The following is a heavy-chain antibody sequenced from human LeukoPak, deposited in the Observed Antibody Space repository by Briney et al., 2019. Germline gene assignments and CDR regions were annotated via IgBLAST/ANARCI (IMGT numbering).Heavy chain of an antibody. CDR1: GYSISSGYY. CDR3: ARPICSRTSCSAFDY. CDR2: IYHSGST. Sequence: SETLSLTCAVTGYSISSGYYWGWIRQPPGKGLEWIGSIYHSGSTYYNPSLKSRVTISVDTSKNQFSLKLSSVTAADTAVYYCARPICSRTSCSAFDYWGQGTLVTVSS. J-gene: IGHJ4*02. V-gene: IGHV4-38-2*01. D-gene: IGHD2-2*01.